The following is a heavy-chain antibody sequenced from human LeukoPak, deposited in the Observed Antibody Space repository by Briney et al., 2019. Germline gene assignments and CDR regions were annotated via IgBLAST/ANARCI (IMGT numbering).Heavy chain of an antibody. V-gene: IGHV4-59*08. D-gene: IGHD2-15*01. CDR1: GGSISSYY. Sequence: SETLSLTCTVSGGSISSYYWSWIRQPPGKGLEWIGYIYYSGSTNYNPSLKSRVTISVDTSKNQFSLKLSSVTAADTAVYYCARQLATNCSGGSCYTFDYWGQGTLVTVSS. CDR2: IYYSGST. J-gene: IGHJ4*02. CDR3: ARQLATNCSGGSCYTFDY.